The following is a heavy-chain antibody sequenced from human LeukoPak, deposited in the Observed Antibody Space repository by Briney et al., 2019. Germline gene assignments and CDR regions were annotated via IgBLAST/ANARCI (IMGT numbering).Heavy chain of an antibody. D-gene: IGHD2-15*01. CDR2: IGAYNGNT. Sequence: ASVKVSCKASGYTFTSYGIGWVRQAPGQGLEWMGWIGAYNGNTNYAQKLQGRVTMTTDTSTSTAYMELRSLRSDDTAVYYCAREFCSGGSCSFGDYFDYWGQGTLVTVSS. V-gene: IGHV1-18*04. CDR3: AREFCSGGSCSFGDYFDY. CDR1: GYTFTSYG. J-gene: IGHJ4*02.